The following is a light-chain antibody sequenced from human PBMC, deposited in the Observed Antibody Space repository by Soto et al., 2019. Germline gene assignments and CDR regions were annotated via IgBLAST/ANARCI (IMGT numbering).Light chain of an antibody. V-gene: IGLV2-14*01. Sequence: QSVLTQPASVSGSPGQSITISCTGTSSDVGGYNYVSWYQQHPGKAPKLIIYDVSNRPSGVFNRFSGSKFGNTASLTISGLQAEDEADYYCSSYTSSSTYVFGTGTKVTVL. J-gene: IGLJ1*01. CDR1: SSDVGGYNY. CDR3: SSYTSSSTYV. CDR2: DVS.